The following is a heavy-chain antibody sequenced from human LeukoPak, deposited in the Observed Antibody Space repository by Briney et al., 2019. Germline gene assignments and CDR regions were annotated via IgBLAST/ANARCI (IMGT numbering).Heavy chain of an antibody. V-gene: IGHV3-74*01. CDR3: AKAATHFYGSVTYDWFES. D-gene: IGHD3-10*01. Sequence: GGSLRLSCAASGFTFSSYWMHWVRQIPGKGLMWVSRIESNGLTLYADSVRDRFTISRDNGKNTIYLQMNSLRVDDTAIYYCAKAATHFYGSVTYDWFESWGQGTLVTVSS. J-gene: IGHJ5*01. CDR1: GFTFSSYW. CDR2: IESNGLT.